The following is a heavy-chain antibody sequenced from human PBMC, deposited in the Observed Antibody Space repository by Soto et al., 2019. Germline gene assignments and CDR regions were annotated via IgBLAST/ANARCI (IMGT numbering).Heavy chain of an antibody. CDR1: GGSISSYY. CDR3: ARQHKYSSSWYDLTYYYGMDV. CDR2: IYYSGST. D-gene: IGHD6-13*01. Sequence: PSETLSLTCTVSGGSISSYYWSWIRQPPGKGLEWIGYIYYSGSTNYNPSLKSRVTISVDTSKNQFSLKLSSVTAADTAVYYCARQHKYSSSWYDLTYYYGMDVWGQGTTVTVSS. J-gene: IGHJ6*02. V-gene: IGHV4-59*08.